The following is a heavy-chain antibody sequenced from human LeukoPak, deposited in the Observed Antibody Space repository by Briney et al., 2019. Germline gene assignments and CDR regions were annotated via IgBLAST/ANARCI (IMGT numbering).Heavy chain of an antibody. CDR2: VSGSGGNT. CDR1: GFTFSNYV. Sequence: GGSLRLSCAASGFTFSNYVMSWVRQAPGKGLEWVSSVSGSGGNTYYADSVKGRFTISRDNSKNTLYLQMNSLRAEDTAVYYCAKVPITVTRNFDYWGQGTLVTVSS. V-gene: IGHV3-23*01. D-gene: IGHD4-17*01. CDR3: AKVPITVTRNFDY. J-gene: IGHJ4*02.